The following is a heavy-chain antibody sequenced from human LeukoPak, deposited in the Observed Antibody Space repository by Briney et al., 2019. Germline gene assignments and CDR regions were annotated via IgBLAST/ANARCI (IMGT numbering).Heavy chain of an antibody. CDR3: ASEYYYGSGNDY. J-gene: IGHJ4*02. V-gene: IGHV3-66*01. CDR1: GFTVSSNY. D-gene: IGHD3-10*01. Sequence: GGSLRLSCAASGFTVSSNYMSWVRQAPGKGLEWVSVIYSGGSTYYADSVKGRFTISRDNSKNTLYLQMNSLRAEDTAVYYCASEYYYGSGNDYWGQGTLVTVSS. CDR2: IYSGGST.